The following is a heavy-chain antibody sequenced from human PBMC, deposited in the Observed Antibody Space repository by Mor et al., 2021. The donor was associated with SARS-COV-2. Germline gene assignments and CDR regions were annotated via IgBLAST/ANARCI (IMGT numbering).Heavy chain of an antibody. D-gene: IGHD3-10*01. Sequence: PSFQGQVTLSADKSISTAYLQWSSLKASDTAMYYCARWRVGYFDYWGQGTLVTVSS. J-gene: IGHJ4*02. V-gene: IGHV5-51*01. CDR3: ARWRVGYFDY.